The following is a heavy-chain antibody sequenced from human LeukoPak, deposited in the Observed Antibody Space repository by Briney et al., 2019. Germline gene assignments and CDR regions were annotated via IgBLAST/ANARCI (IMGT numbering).Heavy chain of an antibody. CDR2: IGSRTDSYAT. D-gene: IGHD6-13*01. V-gene: IGHV3-73*01. J-gene: IGHJ4*02. CDR3: SGPITTGTGY. Sequence: GGSLRLSCAASGFIFSDSTLSSVYWVRQASGNGLEWVGRIGSRTDSYATAYAASVKGRFTISRDDSKNTAYLQMNSLKIEDTAVYYCSGPITTGTGYWGQGTLVTVSS. CDR1: GFIFSDSTLSS.